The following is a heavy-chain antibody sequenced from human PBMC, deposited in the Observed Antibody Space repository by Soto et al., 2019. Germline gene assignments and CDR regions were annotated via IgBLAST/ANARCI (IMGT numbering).Heavy chain of an antibody. CDR2: INPDGGGT. D-gene: IGHD3-16*01. J-gene: IGHJ4*02. CDR1: GYIFAGYY. CDR3: ARGSYAYVDLDF. Sequence: ASVKVSCKASGYIFAGYYVHWVRQAPGHGLEWMGWINPDGGGTNYAQKFQGKITMTRDTSITTAYMQLNRRSSDDTAVYYCARGSYAYVDLDFWGQGTLVTVSS. V-gene: IGHV1-2*02.